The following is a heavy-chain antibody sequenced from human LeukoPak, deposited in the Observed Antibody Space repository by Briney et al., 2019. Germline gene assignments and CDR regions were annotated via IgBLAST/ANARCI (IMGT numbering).Heavy chain of an antibody. D-gene: IGHD6-13*01. Sequence: TSETLSLTCTVSGGSVSSGSYYWSWIRQPSGKGLEWIGYIYYSGSTNYNPSLKSRVTISVDTSKNQFSLKLSSVTAADTAVYYCARDPPPRNEAAAGTKGGNDYWGQGTLVTVSS. J-gene: IGHJ4*02. CDR3: ARDPPPRNEAAAGTKGGNDY. V-gene: IGHV4-61*01. CDR2: IYYSGST. CDR1: GGSVSSGSYY.